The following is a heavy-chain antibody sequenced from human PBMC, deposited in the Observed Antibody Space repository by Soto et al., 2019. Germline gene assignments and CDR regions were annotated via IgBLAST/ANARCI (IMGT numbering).Heavy chain of an antibody. CDR1: GFTFSSYA. V-gene: IGHV3-23*01. Sequence: EVQLLESGGGLVQPGGSLRLSCAASGFTFSSYAMSSVRQAPGKGLEWVSAISGSGGSTYYADSVKGRFTISRDNSKNTLYLQMNSLRAEDTAVYYCAKAHSSGWYFDYWGQGTLVTVSS. CDR2: ISGSGGST. CDR3: AKAHSSGWYFDY. D-gene: IGHD6-19*01. J-gene: IGHJ4*02.